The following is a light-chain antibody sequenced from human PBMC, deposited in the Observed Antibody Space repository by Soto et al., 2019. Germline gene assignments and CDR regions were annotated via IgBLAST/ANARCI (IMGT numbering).Light chain of an antibody. V-gene: IGKV1-5*01. Sequence: ASEGDRVTIACSSSQTIRRWLAWYQQRPGKAPKLLIYDASTLNCGVPPRFSGSGSGTDFTLTIGSLQADDVAVYYCQQYNSDPSTFGQGTRLEIK. J-gene: IGKJ5*01. CDR2: DAS. CDR1: QTIRRW. CDR3: QQYNSDPST.